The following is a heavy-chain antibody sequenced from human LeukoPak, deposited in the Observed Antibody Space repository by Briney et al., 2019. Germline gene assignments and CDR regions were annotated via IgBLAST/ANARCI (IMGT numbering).Heavy chain of an antibody. V-gene: IGHV1-46*01. CDR3: ARGSGYDHGGSYNWFDP. D-gene: IGHD5-12*01. CDR2: INPSGGST. J-gene: IGHJ5*02. CDR1: GYTFTSYY. Sequence: ASVKVSCKASGYTFTSYYMHWVRQAPGQGLEWMGIINPSGGSTSYAQKFQGRVTMTRNTSISTAYMELSSLRSEDTAVYYCARGSGYDHGGSYNWFDPWGQGTLVTVSS.